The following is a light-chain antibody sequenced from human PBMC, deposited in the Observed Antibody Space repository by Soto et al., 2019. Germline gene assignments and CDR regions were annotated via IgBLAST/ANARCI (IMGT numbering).Light chain of an antibody. CDR2: LGS. CDR1: QSLLHSNGYNC. V-gene: IGKV2-28*01. CDR3: MQALQAPLT. J-gene: IGKJ5*01. Sequence: DIVMTQSPLSLPVTPGEPASISCRSSQSLLHSNGYNCLDWYLQKPGQSPQLLIYLGSNRASGVPDRFSGSGSGTDFTLNLTRVEAEDVGVYYCMQALQAPLTFGQGTRLEIK.